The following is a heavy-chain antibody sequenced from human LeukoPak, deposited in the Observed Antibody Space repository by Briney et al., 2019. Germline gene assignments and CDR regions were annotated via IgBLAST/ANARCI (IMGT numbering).Heavy chain of an antibody. V-gene: IGHV4-30-4*08. CDR3: ARGGGAMVRGEGFDP. J-gene: IGHJ5*02. CDR1: GGSISSGGYY. CDR2: IYSSGST. D-gene: IGHD3-10*01. Sequence: SETLSLTCTVSGGSISSGGYYWSWIRQHPGKGLEWIGYIYSSGSTYYNPSLKSRVTISVDTSKKHFSLKLYSVTAADTAVYYCARGGGAMVRGEGFDPWGQGTLVTVSS.